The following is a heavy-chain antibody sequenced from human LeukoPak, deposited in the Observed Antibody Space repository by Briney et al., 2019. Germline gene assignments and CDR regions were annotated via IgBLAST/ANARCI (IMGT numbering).Heavy chain of an antibody. Sequence: SQTLSLTCAISGDSVSSNSAAWNWIRQSPSRGLEWLGRTYYRSKWYNDYAVSVKSRITINPDTSKNQFSLQLNSVTPEDTAVYYCARDGVADKDADYYYYMDVWGKGTTVTVSS. CDR3: ARDGVADKDADYYYYMDV. J-gene: IGHJ6*03. V-gene: IGHV6-1*01. CDR1: GDSVSSNSAA. D-gene: IGHD6-19*01. CDR2: TYYRSKWYN.